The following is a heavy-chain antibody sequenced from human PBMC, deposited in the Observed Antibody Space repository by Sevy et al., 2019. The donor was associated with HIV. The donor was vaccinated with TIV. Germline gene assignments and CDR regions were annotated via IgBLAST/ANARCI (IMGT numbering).Heavy chain of an antibody. CDR2: ISSSSSYI. V-gene: IGHV3-21*01. D-gene: IGHD2-15*01. CDR1: GFTFSSYS. J-gene: IGHJ4*02. CDR3: ARDGNLILTVVTPTYFDY. Sequence: GWSLRLSCAASGFTFSSYSMNWVRQAPGKGLEWVSSISSSSSYIYYADSVKGRFTISRDNAKNSLYLQMNSLRAEDTAVYYCARDGNLILTVVTPTYFDYWGQGTLVTVSS.